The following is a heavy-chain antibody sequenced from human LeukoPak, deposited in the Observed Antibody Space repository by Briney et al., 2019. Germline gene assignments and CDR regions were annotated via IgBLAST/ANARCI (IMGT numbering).Heavy chain of an antibody. J-gene: IGHJ4*02. CDR3: AKDSSGYLGY. D-gene: IGHD5-12*01. Sequence: PGGSLRLSCAASGFTFDDYAMPWVRQAPGKGLEWVSGISWNSGSIGYADSVKGRFTISRDNAKNSLYLQMNSLRAEDTALYYCAKDSSGYLGYWGQGTLVTVSS. V-gene: IGHV3-9*01. CDR1: GFTFDDYA. CDR2: ISWNSGSI.